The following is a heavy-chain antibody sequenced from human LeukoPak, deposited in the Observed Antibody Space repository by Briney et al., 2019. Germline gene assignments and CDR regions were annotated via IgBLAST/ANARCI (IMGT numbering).Heavy chain of an antibody. CDR1: GGSISSYY. J-gene: IGHJ4*02. D-gene: IGHD3-22*01. CDR3: ARALYYNDSSGYRFDY. CDR2: IYYSGST. Sequence: SETLSLTCTVSGGSISSYYWSWIRQPPGKGLEWIAYIYYSGSTNYNPSLKSRVTISVGTSKIQFSLKLRSVTAADTAVYYCARALYYNDSSGYRFDYWGQGTLVTVSS. V-gene: IGHV4-59*01.